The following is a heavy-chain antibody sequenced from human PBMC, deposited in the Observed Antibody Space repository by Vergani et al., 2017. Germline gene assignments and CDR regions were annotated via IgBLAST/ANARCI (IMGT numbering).Heavy chain of an antibody. D-gene: IGHD5-18*01. V-gene: IGHV3-49*04. J-gene: IGHJ4*02. CDR1: GFSFGDYA. CDR2: IRNKAYGGTT. CDR3: SRGRGYSFGYADY. Sequence: EVQLVESGGGLVPPGRSLRLSCAASGFSFGDYAMTWVRQAPGKGLEWVAFIRNKAYGGTTEYAASVKGRFTISRDDSKRLAYLQLSGLKTDDTAVYFCSRGRGYSFGYADYWGQGILVTVSS.